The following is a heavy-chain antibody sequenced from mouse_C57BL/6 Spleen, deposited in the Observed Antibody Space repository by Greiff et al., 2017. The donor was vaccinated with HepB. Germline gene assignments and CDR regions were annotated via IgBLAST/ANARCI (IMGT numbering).Heavy chain of an antibody. J-gene: IGHJ4*01. CDR1: GYAFSSSW. CDR2: IYPGDGDT. CDR3: ASVYDGYYDAMDY. Sequence: VQLQQSGPELVKPGASVKISCKASGYAFSSSWMNWVKQRPGKGLEWIGRIYPGDGDTNYNGKFKGKATLTADKSSSTAYMQLSSLTSEDSAVYFCASVYDGYYDAMDYWGQGTSVTVSS. D-gene: IGHD2-3*01. V-gene: IGHV1-82*01.